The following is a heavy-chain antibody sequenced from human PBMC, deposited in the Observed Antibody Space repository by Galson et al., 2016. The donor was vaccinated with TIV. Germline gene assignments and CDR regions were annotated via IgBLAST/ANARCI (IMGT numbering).Heavy chain of an antibody. D-gene: IGHD4/OR15-4a*01. CDR2: ISGSGGSS. J-gene: IGHJ2*01. V-gene: IGHV3-23*01. CDR1: GLSFSSYT. Sequence: SLRLSCAASGLSFSSYTMGWVRQSPGKGLEWVSGISGSGGSSFYADSVKGRFTISRDKSKNMLYLQMRSLRVEDSAIYYCAKDWADYGSYWYFDVWGRGTLVTVSS. CDR3: AKDWADYGSYWYFDV.